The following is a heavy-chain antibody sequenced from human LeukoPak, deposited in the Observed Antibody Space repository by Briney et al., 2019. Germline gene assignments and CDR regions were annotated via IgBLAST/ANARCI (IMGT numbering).Heavy chain of an antibody. D-gene: IGHD2-21*01. J-gene: IGHJ4*02. V-gene: IGHV1-58*01. CDR1: GFTFGTSA. CDR3: VADDLLSVQ. CDR2: VVVGSGNT. Sequence: ASVKVSCKTSGFTFGTSAVQWVRQARGQRLQWMGWVVVGSGNTEYAQKFQERVTISRDMATSTAYMEVRSLRSEDTAVYYCVADDLLSVQWGQGTLVTVSS.